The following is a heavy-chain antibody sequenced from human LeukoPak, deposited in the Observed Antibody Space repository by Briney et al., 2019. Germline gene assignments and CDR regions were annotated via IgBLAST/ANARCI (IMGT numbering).Heavy chain of an antibody. Sequence: PSETLSLTCAVSSYSICSVYYWGWIRQPPGKGLEWVGSIYHSGSSYYNPSLKSRVTISVDTSKNHYFLRLSSVSAAETAVYYCARALVAAILWFDLWGQGTLVTVSS. D-gene: IGHD2-21*02. CDR2: IYHSGSS. J-gene: IGHJ5*02. V-gene: IGHV4-38-2*01. CDR1: SYSICSVYY. CDR3: ARALVAAILWFDL.